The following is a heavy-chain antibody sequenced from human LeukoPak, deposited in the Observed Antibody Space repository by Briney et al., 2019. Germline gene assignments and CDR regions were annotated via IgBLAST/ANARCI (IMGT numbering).Heavy chain of an antibody. J-gene: IGHJ1*01. CDR2: ISAYNGNT. Sequence: ASVKVSCKASGYTFTSYGISWVRQAPGQGLEWMGWISAYNGNTNYAQKLQGRVTMTTDTSTSTAYMELNSLRSDDTAVYYCARRVTDSSGYYYFTQYFQHWGQGTLITVSS. V-gene: IGHV1-18*01. CDR3: ARRVTDSSGYYYFTQYFQH. D-gene: IGHD3-22*01. CDR1: GYTFTSYG.